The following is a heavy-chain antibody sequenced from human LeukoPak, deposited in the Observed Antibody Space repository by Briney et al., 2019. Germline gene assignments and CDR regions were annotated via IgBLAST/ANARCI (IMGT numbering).Heavy chain of an antibody. CDR1: GFTFSSYG. J-gene: IGHJ4*02. Sequence: GGSLRLSCAASGFTFSSYGMHWVRQAPGKGLEWVAFIRYDGSNKYYADSVKGRFTISRDNSKNTLYLQMNSLRAEDTAVYYCAKGAYYGSGKYSNYFDYWGQGTLVTVSS. CDR3: AKGAYYGSGKYSNYFDY. V-gene: IGHV3-30*02. D-gene: IGHD3-10*01. CDR2: IRYDGSNK.